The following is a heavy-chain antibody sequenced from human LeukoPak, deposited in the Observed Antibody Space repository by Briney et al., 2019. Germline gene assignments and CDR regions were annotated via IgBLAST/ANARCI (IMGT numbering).Heavy chain of an antibody. J-gene: IGHJ4*02. D-gene: IGHD3-22*01. Sequence: SETLSLTCAVSGGSISSGGYSWSWIRQPPGKGLEWIGYIYHSGSTYYNPSLKSRVTISVDRSKNQFSPKLSSETAADTAVYYCAREHDSSGRDYWGQGTLVTVSS. CDR2: IYHSGST. CDR3: AREHDSSGRDY. CDR1: GGSISSGGYS. V-gene: IGHV4-30-2*01.